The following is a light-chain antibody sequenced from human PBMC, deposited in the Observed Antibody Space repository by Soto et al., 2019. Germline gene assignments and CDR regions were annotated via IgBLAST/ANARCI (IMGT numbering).Light chain of an antibody. CDR1: QSVSNSY. CDR3: QQYGSSPRT. Sequence: EIVLTQSPGPLSLSKGERATLYCRASQSVSNSYLAWYQQKPGQAPRLLIFGASSRATGIPDRFTGSGSGTDFTLTAGRLEPEDFALYYCQQYGSSPRTFGQVTKVDIK. J-gene: IGKJ1*01. V-gene: IGKV3-20*01. CDR2: GAS.